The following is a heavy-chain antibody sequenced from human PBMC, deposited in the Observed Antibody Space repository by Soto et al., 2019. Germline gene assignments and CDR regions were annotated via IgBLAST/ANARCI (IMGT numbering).Heavy chain of an antibody. Sequence: ASVKVSCKASGYTFTAYYMNWVRQAPGQGLEWMGWINPASGDTKYAQQFQGRVTMTRDASITTAYMEISRLTSDDTAVYYCARDRPMDVWGQGTTVTVSS. CDR2: INPASGDT. V-gene: IGHV1-2*02. CDR1: GYTFTAYY. CDR3: ARDRPMDV. J-gene: IGHJ6*02.